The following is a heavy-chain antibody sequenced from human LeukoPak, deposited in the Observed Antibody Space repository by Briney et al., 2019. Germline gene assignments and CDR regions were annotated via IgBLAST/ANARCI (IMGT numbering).Heavy chain of an antibody. D-gene: IGHD1-1*01. CDR3: ARDRGGTGDFDY. Sequence: ASVKVSCKASGYTFTSYAMHWVRRAPGQRLEWMGWINAGNGDAKYSQKFQGRVTIARDTSASTAYMELSSLRSEDTAVYYCARDRGGTGDFDYWGQGTLVTVSS. CDR2: INAGNGDA. CDR1: GYTFTSYA. V-gene: IGHV1-3*01. J-gene: IGHJ4*02.